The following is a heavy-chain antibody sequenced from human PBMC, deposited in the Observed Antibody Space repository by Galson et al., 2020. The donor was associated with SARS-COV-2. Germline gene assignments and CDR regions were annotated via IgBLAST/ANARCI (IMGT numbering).Heavy chain of an antibody. V-gene: IGHV3-30-3*01. J-gene: IGHJ6*02. CDR2: ISYDGSNK. CDR1: GFTFSSYA. D-gene: IGHD6-6*01. Sequence: TGGSLRLSCAASGFTFSSYAMHWVRQAPGKGLEWVAVISYDGSNKYYADSVKGRFTISRDNSKNTLYLQMNSLRAEDTAVYYCASSTEYSTLYGMDVWGQGTTVTVSS. CDR3: ASSTEYSTLYGMDV.